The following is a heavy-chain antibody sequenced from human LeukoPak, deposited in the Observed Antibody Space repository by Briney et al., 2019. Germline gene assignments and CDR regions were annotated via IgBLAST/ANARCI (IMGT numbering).Heavy chain of an antibody. CDR1: GGSFSGYY. CDR2: INHSGST. Sequence: PSETLSLTCAVYGGSFSGYYWSWIRQPPGKGLEWIGEINHSGSTNYNLSLKSRVTISVDTSKNQFSLKLSSVTAADTAVYYCARGLIVVVPAATANFDYWGQGTLVTVSS. D-gene: IGHD2-2*01. CDR3: ARGLIVVVPAATANFDY. V-gene: IGHV4-34*01. J-gene: IGHJ4*02.